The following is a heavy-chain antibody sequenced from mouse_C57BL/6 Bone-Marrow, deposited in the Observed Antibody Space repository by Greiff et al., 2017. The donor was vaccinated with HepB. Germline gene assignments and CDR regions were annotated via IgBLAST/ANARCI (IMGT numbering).Heavy chain of an antibody. CDR2: ISSGSSTI. CDR1: GFTFSDYG. D-gene: IGHD1-1*01. CDR3: ARDYYGSSPTWYFDV. Sequence: DVKLVESGGGLVKPGGSLKLSCAASGFTFSDYGMHWVRQAPEKGLEWFAYISSGSSTIYYADTVKGRFTISRDNAKNTLFLQMTSLRSEDTAMYYCARDYYGSSPTWYFDVWGTGTTVTVSS. V-gene: IGHV5-17*01. J-gene: IGHJ1*03.